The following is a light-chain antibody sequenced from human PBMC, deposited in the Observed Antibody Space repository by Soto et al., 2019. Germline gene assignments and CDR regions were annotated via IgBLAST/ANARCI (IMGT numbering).Light chain of an antibody. CDR2: GAS. Sequence: EIVLTQSPGTLSLSPGERATLSCRASQSVSSSYLAWYQQKPGQAPRLLICGASSRATGIPDRFSGSGSGTDFTFTISRLEPEDFAVYYCQQYGDSPITFGQGTRLEIK. J-gene: IGKJ5*01. CDR1: QSVSSSY. CDR3: QQYGDSPIT. V-gene: IGKV3-20*01.